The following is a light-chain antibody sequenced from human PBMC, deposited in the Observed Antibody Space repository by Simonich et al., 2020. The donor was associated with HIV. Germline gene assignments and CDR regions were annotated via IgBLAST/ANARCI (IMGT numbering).Light chain of an antibody. CDR1: QSVSSN. J-gene: IGKJ1*01. CDR3: QQTYNPPPWT. Sequence: EIVITQSPATLSVSPGERATLSCRASQSVSSNFAGYQQKPVPAPRLLIYGASTRAPGIPDRVSGSGSVTYFTLTISSLQPEDFTTYYCQQTYNPPPWTFGQGTKVEIK. V-gene: IGKV3-15*01. CDR2: GAS.